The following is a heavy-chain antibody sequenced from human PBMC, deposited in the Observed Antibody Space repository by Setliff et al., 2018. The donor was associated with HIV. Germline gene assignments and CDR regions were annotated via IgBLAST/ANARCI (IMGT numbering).Heavy chain of an antibody. Sequence: SETLSLTCTVSGGSISSSSHYWGWIRQPPGKGLERIGSIYFSGSTYYNPSLKSRVTISVDTSKNQFSLKLSSVTAADTAVYYCARPRYTYGTPPAFDIWGRGTVVTVSS. CDR1: GGSISSSSHY. D-gene: IGHD5-18*01. V-gene: IGHV4-39*01. CDR3: ARPRYTYGTPPAFDI. CDR2: IYFSGST. J-gene: IGHJ3*02.